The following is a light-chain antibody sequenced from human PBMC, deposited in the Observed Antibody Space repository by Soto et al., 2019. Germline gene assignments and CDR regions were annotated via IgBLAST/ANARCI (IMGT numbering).Light chain of an antibody. Sequence: EIVMTQSPAALSVSQGERVTLSCRASQSISFNLAWYQQKPGQAPRLLIYIASTRAAGIPARFSGSGSGTEFTLTISSLQSEDSAIYYCQQYNNWPSWTFGQGTKVDIK. CDR1: QSISFN. V-gene: IGKV3-15*01. J-gene: IGKJ1*01. CDR3: QQYNNWPSWT. CDR2: IAS.